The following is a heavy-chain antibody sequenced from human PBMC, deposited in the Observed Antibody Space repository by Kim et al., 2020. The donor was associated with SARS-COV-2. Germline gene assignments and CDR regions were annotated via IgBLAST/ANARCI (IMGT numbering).Heavy chain of an antibody. Sequence: ASVKVSCKASGYTFSSYGISWVRQAPGQGLEWMGWISAYNGNTNYAQKLQGRVTMTTDTSTSTAYMELRSLRSDDTAVYYCARAEIQLWLTAGAQFDYWGQGTLVTVSS. V-gene: IGHV1-18*01. CDR1: GYTFSSYG. J-gene: IGHJ4*02. CDR3: ARAEIQLWLTAGAQFDY. CDR2: ISAYNGNT. D-gene: IGHD5-18*01.